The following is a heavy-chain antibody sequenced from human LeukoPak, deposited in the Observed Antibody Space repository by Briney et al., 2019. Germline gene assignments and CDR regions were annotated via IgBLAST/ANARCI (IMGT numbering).Heavy chain of an antibody. CDR2: IYHSGST. V-gene: IGHV4-30-2*01. D-gene: IGHD3-10*01. Sequence: TSETLSLTCAVYGGSFSGYSWSWIRQPPGKGLEWIGYIYHSGSTYYNPSLKSRVTISVDRSKNQFSLKLSSVTAADTAVYYCARGSYYYGSGSYSSNNFDYWGQGTLVTVSS. CDR3: ARGSYYYGSGSYSSNNFDY. J-gene: IGHJ4*02. CDR1: GGSFSGYS.